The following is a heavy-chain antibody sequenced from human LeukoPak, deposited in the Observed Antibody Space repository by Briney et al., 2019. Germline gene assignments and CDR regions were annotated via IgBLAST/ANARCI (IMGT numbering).Heavy chain of an antibody. J-gene: IGHJ4*02. CDR1: GFTFRNYW. D-gene: IGHD3-3*01. V-gene: IGHV3-7*01. CDR3: ARDHLQYYDFWSGNFDY. Sequence: PGGSLRLSCAASGFTFRNYWMSWVRQAPGKGLEWVANIKQDGSEKYYVDSVKGRFTISRDNAKNSLYLQMNSLRAEDMAVCYCARDHLQYYDFWSGNFDYWGQGTLVTVSS. CDR2: IKQDGSEK.